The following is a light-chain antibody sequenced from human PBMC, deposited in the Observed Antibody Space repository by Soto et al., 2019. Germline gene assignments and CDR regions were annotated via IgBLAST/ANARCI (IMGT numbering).Light chain of an antibody. CDR1: SSDVGGYNY. Sequence: QSVLTQPASVSGSPGQSITISCTGTSSDVGGYNYVSRYQQHPGKAPKLMIYDVSNRPSGVSNRFSGSKSGNTASLTISGLQAEDEADYYCSSYTISSTLMVFGGGTKLTVL. J-gene: IGLJ2*01. CDR3: SSYTISSTLMV. CDR2: DVS. V-gene: IGLV2-14*01.